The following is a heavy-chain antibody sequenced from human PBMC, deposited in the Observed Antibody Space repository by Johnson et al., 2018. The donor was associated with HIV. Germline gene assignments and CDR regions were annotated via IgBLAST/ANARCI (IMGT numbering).Heavy chain of an antibody. J-gene: IGHJ3*02. D-gene: IGHD3-10*01. CDR1: GFTFSSYA. V-gene: IGHV3-23*05. Sequence: VQLVESGGGLVQPGVSLRLSCAASGFTFSSYAMSWVRQAPGKGLEWVSGIYWNGGTTGYADSVKGRFTISRDNSKNTLYLQMNSLTIDDTAVYYCAKKEVGFGEAIDAFDIWGQGTMVTVSS. CDR2: IYWNGGTT. CDR3: AKKEVGFGEAIDAFDI.